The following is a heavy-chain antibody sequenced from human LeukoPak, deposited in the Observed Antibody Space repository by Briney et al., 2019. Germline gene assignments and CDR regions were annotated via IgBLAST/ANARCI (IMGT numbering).Heavy chain of an antibody. J-gene: IGHJ5*02. V-gene: IGHV1-3*01. CDR1: GYTFTSYA. D-gene: IGHD2-15*01. CDR3: AREVVVSANWFDP. CDR2: INAGNGNT. Sequence: ASVKVSCKASGYTFTSYAMHWVRQAPGQRLEWMGWINAGNGNTKHSQKFQGRVTITRDTSASTAYMELSSLRSEDTAVYYCAREVVVSANWFDPWGQGTLVTVSS.